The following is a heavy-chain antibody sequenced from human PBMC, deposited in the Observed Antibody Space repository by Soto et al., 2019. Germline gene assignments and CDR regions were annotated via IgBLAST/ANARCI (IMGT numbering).Heavy chain of an antibody. CDR2: INHSGST. CDR3: ARTQLERRCYFDY. Sequence: SETLSLTCAVYGGSFSGYYWSWIRQPPGKGLEWIGEINHSGSTNYNPSLKSRVTISVDTSKNQFSLKLSSVTAADTAVYYCARTQLERRCYFDYWGQGTLVTVSS. V-gene: IGHV4-34*01. CDR1: GGSFSGYY. J-gene: IGHJ4*02. D-gene: IGHD1-1*01.